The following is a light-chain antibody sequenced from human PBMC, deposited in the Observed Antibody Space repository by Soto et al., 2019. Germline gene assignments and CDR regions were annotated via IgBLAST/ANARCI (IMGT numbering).Light chain of an antibody. J-gene: IGKJ5*01. CDR3: QQRSNWPIT. Sequence: IVVSHSSGSVSLYPGEGGDLXCRASQRISSGLPAWYQQEPGQAPRLLTYNASNMAHGSPARFSGSGSATDFTRTISSLEPEDFAVYYGQQRSNWPITFGQGTRLEI. V-gene: IGKV3-11*01. CDR2: NAS. CDR1: QRISSG.